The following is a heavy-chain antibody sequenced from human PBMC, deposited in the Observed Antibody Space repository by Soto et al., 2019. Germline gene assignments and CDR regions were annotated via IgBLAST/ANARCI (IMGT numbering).Heavy chain of an antibody. J-gene: IGHJ4*02. CDR2: IYCSGST. D-gene: IGHD1-26*01. V-gene: IGHV4-31*03. CDR1: GGSISSGGYY. CDR3: AREGRRGIDY. Sequence: SETLSLTCTVSGGSISSGGYYWSWIRQHPGKGLEWIGYIYCSGSTYYNPSLKSRVTISVDTSKNQFSLKLSSVTAADTAVYYCAREGRRGIDYWGQGTLVTVSS.